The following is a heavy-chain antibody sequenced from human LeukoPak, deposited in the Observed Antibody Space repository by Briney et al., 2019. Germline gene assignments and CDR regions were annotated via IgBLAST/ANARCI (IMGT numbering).Heavy chain of an antibody. D-gene: IGHD5-18*01. J-gene: IGHJ4*02. CDR3: ARGPDTAKQGY. CDR1: GGSISSTTYY. CDR2: IHPSGST. V-gene: IGHV4-39*07. Sequence: SETVSLTCTVSGGSISSTTYYWAWIRQPPGKGLEWIGEIHPSGSTSYNPALQSRVTMSVDTSKNQFSLKLNSVTAADTAVYYCARGPDTAKQGYWGQGTLVTVSS.